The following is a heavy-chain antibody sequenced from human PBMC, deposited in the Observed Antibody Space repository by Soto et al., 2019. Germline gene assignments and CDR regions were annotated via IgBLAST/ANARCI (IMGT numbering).Heavy chain of an antibody. Sequence: QVQLQESGPGLVKPSETLSLTCTVSGGSISSYYWSWIRQPPGKGLEWIGYIYYSGSTNYNPSLKRRVTISVDTSKNQFSLKLSSVTAADTAVYYCAREPDYGDYLNWFDPWGQGTLVTVSS. V-gene: IGHV4-59*01. CDR1: GGSISSYY. D-gene: IGHD4-17*01. CDR2: IYYSGST. CDR3: AREPDYGDYLNWFDP. J-gene: IGHJ5*02.